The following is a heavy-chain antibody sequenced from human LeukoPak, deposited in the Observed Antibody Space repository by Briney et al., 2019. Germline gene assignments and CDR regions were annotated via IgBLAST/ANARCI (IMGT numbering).Heavy chain of an antibody. D-gene: IGHD3-10*01. CDR2: ISSSSSYI. Sequence: GGSLRLSCAASGFTFSSYSMNWVRQAPGKGLEWVSSISSSSSYIYYADSVKGRFTISRDNAKNSLYLQMNSLRAEDTAVYYCARGLGFHGSGPPIWFDYWGQGTLVTVSS. J-gene: IGHJ4*02. V-gene: IGHV3-21*01. CDR3: ARGLGFHGSGPPIWFDY. CDR1: GFTFSSYS.